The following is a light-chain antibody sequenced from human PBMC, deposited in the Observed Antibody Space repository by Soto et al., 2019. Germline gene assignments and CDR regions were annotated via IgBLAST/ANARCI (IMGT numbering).Light chain of an antibody. CDR1: QSISNW. Sequence: DIQMTQSPSTLSASVGDRVTITCRASQSISNWLAWYQQKPGKAPKLLIYDASSLQSGVPSRFSGSGSGTEFTLTISSLQPDDFATYYCQLYNTYPVTFGQGTKVEIK. J-gene: IGKJ1*01. V-gene: IGKV1-5*01. CDR2: DAS. CDR3: QLYNTYPVT.